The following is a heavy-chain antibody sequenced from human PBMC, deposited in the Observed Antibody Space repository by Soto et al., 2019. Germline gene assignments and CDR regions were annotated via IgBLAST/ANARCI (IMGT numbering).Heavy chain of an antibody. J-gene: IGHJ4*01. CDR3: ARSLGWYAIDY. CDR1: GVSIGSNYY. D-gene: IGHD6-19*01. V-gene: IGHV4-4*02. CDR2: MSHIGSV. Sequence: QVLLQESGPGLVQPSGTLSLSCVVSGVSIGSNYYWGWVRQPPGKGLEWLGDMSHIGSVNYNPSLKSRFTLSMDKSQNQFSLKLNSVTAADTAVYYCARSLGWYAIDYWGHGTLVIVSS.